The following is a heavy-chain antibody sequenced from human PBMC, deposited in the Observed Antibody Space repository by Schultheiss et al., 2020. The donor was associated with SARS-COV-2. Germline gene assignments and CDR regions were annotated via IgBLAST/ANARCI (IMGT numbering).Heavy chain of an antibody. CDR1: GGPISSYY. V-gene: IGHV4-59*08. D-gene: IGHD1-1*01. J-gene: IGHJ6*02. Sequence: SETLSLTCTVSGGPISSYYWSWIRQPPGKGLEWIGYIYYSGSTNYNPSLKSRVTMSVDTSKNQFSLKLSTVTAADTAVYYFARQRYNWNDDGMDVWGQGTTVTVS. CDR2: IYYSGST. CDR3: ARQRYNWNDDGMDV.